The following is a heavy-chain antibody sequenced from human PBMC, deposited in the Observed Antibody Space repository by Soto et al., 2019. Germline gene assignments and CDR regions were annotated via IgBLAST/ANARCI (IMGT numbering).Heavy chain of an antibody. CDR1: GGAVNNSSYY. V-gene: IGHV4-39*01. CDR3: VSMLTTVTNKSHYDV. CDR2: GYYRGRS. D-gene: IGHD4-17*01. Sequence: PSETLSLTCTVSGGAVNNSSYYLGWIRQYPGKGLEWIGSGYYRGRSYSKSSGNSRGTISVVTSKNRFSLGLNCVTASDTAVYFCVSMLTTVTNKSHYDVWR. J-gene: IGHJ6*03.